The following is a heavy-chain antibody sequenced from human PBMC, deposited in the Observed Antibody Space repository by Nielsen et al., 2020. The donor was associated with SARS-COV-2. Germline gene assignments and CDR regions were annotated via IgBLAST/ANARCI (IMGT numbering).Heavy chain of an antibody. CDR3: ARDRRFLEKLYTIDAFDI. V-gene: IGHV3-30*03. CDR1: GFTFSSYG. J-gene: IGHJ3*02. D-gene: IGHD3-3*01. CDR2: ISYDGSNK. Sequence: GESLKISCAASGFTFSSYGMHWVRQAPGKGLEWVAVISYDGSNKYYADSVKGRFTISRDNSKNTLYLQMNSLRAEDTAVYYCARDRRFLEKLYTIDAFDIWGQGTMVTVSS.